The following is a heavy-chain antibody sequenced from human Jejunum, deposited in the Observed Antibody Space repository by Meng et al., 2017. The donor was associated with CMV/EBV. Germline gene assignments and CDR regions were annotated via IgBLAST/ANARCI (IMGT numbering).Heavy chain of an antibody. J-gene: IGHJ5*02. CDR1: RNYA. V-gene: IGHV3-30*04. CDR3: ARGGRYCLETNCLNWFDP. Sequence: RNYAVHLVRHAPGKGLEWVAVISYDGSNKYYADTLKGRFTISRDNSKNTLYLQMNSLRAEDTAVYYCARGGRYCLETNCLNWFDPWGQGTLVTVSS. D-gene: IGHD2-15*01. CDR2: ISYDGSNK.